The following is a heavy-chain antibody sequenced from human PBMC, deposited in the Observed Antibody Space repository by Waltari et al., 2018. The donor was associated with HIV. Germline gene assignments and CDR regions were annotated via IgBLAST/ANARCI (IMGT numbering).Heavy chain of an antibody. Sequence: EVHMLESGGGSLEVGGSLRLACGASGFTISSYAMTCVRQAPGKGQEWGASISGSGENTYDELSLKGRFTIYRDNDENTLSRQIDSLRADDTAVYYCAKVPRSGPHSGVGHFDFWGQGTRVIVSS. CDR3: AKVPRSGPHSGVGHFDF. CDR2: ISGSGENT. CDR1: GFTISSYA. D-gene: IGHD2-15*01. V-gene: IGHV3-23*01. J-gene: IGHJ4*02.